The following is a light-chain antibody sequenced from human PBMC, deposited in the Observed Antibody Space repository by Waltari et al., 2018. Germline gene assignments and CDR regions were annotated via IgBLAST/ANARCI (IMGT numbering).Light chain of an antibody. CDR2: GGW. CDR3: QKYKTYPPT. J-gene: IGKJ5*01. Sequence: DIQMTQSPSSLSASVGDRVTITCRASQGMSNNLAWFQQKPGKAPQSLINGGWRLQSGVPSRFTGSGSGTDFTLTINNLQPEDFATYYCQKYKTYPPTFGQGTRLEIK. CDR1: QGMSNN. V-gene: IGKV1-16*01.